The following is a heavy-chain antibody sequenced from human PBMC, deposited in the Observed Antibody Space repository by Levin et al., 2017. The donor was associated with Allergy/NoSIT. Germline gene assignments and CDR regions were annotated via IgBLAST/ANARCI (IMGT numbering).Heavy chain of an antibody. D-gene: IGHD2-15*01. CDR2: IVDNSAAR. J-gene: IGHJ4*02. CDR1: GFTFSRFA. Sequence: GESLKISCAASGFTFSRFAMSWVRQAPGKGLEWVSAIVDNSAARYYADSVKGRFTVSRDNSRNMLYLQVNSLRVEDTAVYYCAKEVDASFDYWGQGTLVTISS. V-gene: IGHV3-23*01. CDR3: AKEVDASFDY.